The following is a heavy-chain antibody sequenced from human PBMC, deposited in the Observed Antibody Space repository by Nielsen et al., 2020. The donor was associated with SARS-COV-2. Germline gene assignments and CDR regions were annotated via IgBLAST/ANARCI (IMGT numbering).Heavy chain of an antibody. CDR2: IWYDGSNK. V-gene: IGHV3-33*03. Sequence: GESLKISCAASGFTFSSYGMHWVRQAPGKGLEWVAVIWYDGSNKYYADSVKGRFTISRDNAKNSIYLQKNSLRAEDTAVYYCRGWLATFDIWGQWTLVTVSS. J-gene: IGHJ3*02. CDR3: RGWLATFDI. CDR1: GFTFSSYG. D-gene: IGHD3-22*01.